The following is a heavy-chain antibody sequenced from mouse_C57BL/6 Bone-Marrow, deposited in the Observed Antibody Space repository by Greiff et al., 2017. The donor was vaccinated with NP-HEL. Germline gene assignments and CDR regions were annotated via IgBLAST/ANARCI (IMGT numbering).Heavy chain of an antibody. Sequence: VNVVESGAELARPGASVKLSCKASGYTFTSYGISWVKQRTGQGLEWIGEIYPRSGNTYYNEKFKGKATLTADKSSSTAYMELRSLTSEDSAVYFCASHFYYAMDYWGQGTSVTVSS. CDR2: IYPRSGNT. J-gene: IGHJ4*01. CDR1: GYTFTSYG. CDR3: ASHFYYAMDY. V-gene: IGHV1-81*01.